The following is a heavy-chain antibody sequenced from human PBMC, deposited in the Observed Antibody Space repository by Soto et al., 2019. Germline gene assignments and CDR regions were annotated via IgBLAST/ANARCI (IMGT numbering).Heavy chain of an antibody. D-gene: IGHD3-10*01. J-gene: IGHJ4*02. CDR1: GFTFSSYG. V-gene: IGHV3-33*01. Sequence: QVQLVESGGGVVQPGRSLRLSCAASGFTFSSYGMHWVRQAPGKGLEWVAVIWYDGSNKYYADSVKGRFTISSDNSKNTLYLQMNSLRAEDTAVYYCARENQMRRPMVRGVMDYWGQGTLVTVSS. CDR2: IWYDGSNK. CDR3: ARENQMRRPMVRGVMDY.